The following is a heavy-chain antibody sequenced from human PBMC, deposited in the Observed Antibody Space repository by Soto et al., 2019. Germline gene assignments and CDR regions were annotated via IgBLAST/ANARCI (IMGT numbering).Heavy chain of an antibody. CDR3: AREWPPDYYYYGIDV. CDR1: GGSISSGGYY. V-gene: IGHV4-31*03. Sequence: SETLSLTCTVSGGSISSGGYYWSWIRQHPGKGLEWIGYIYYSGSTYYNPSLKSRVTISVDTPKNQFSLKLSSVTAADTAVYYCAREWPPDYYYYGIDVWGQGTTVTVSS. CDR2: IYYSGST. J-gene: IGHJ6*02.